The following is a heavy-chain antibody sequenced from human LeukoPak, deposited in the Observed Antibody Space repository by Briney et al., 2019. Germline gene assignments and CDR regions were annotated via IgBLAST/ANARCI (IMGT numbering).Heavy chain of an antibody. Sequence: GGSLRLSCAASGFTFSSYAMSWVRQAPGKGLEWVSAIGGSGGSIYYADSVEGRFTISRDNSRNTLYLQMNSVRAEDTAVYYCAKRPPTRDYDRSGYYYFDYWGQGTLVTVSS. CDR2: IGGSGGSI. CDR3: AKRPPTRDYDRSGYYYFDY. D-gene: IGHD3-22*01. J-gene: IGHJ4*02. CDR1: GFTFSSYA. V-gene: IGHV3-23*01.